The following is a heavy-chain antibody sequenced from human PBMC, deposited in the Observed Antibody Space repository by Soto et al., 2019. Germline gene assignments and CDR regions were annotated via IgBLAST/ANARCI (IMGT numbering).Heavy chain of an antibody. CDR2: ISGSGGST. D-gene: IGHD3-16*01. Sequence: GGSLRLSCAASGFTFSSYAMSWVRQAPGKGLEWVSAISGSGGSTYYADSVKGRFTISRDNSKNTLYLQMNSLRAEDTAVYYCAKLRVLRSGVGGVDYWGQGTLVTVSS. CDR3: AKLRVLRSGVGGVDY. J-gene: IGHJ4*02. CDR1: GFTFSSYA. V-gene: IGHV3-23*01.